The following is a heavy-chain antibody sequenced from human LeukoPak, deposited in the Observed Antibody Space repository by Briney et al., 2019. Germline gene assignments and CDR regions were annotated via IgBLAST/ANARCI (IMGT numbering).Heavy chain of an antibody. CDR1: GYIFTDYY. CDR3: ARDRWELPYYFDY. D-gene: IGHD1-26*01. Sequence: ASVKVSCKTSGYIFTDYYIHWVRQAPGQGLEWMGILNSSGGSTTYAQKFQGRITMTRDASTSTVYMDLRSLRSEDTAVYYCARDRWELPYYFDYWGQGTLVTVSS. CDR2: LNSSGGST. J-gene: IGHJ4*02. V-gene: IGHV1-46*01.